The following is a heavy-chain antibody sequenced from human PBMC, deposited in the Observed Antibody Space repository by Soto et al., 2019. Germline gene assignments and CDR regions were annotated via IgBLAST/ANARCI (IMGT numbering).Heavy chain of an antibody. CDR1: GYTFTSYG. CDR3: ARDVSPVTTPFYYYSYMDV. CDR2: ISAYNGNT. J-gene: IGHJ6*03. D-gene: IGHD4-17*01. V-gene: IGHV1-18*01. Sequence: ASVKVSCKASGYTFTSYGISWVRQAPGQGLEWMGWISAYNGNTNYAQKLQGRVTMTTDTSTSTAYMELRSLRSDDTAVYYCARDVSPVTTPFYYYSYMDVWGKGTTVTVSS.